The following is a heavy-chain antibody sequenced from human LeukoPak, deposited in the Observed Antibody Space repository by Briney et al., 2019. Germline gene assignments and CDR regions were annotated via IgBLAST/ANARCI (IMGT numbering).Heavy chain of an antibody. CDR1: GFTFTNYG. J-gene: IGHJ4*02. Sequence: GGSLRLSCTASGFTFTNYGIHWVRQAPGKGLEWVAVIWFDGSNKYYTDSVKGRFSISRDNSKNTVYLQMNSLRAEDTAVYYCAREGAGQLIWGRYYFDYWGQGTLVTVSS. CDR3: AREGAGQLIWGRYYFDY. D-gene: IGHD3-16*01. V-gene: IGHV3-33*01. CDR2: IWFDGSNK.